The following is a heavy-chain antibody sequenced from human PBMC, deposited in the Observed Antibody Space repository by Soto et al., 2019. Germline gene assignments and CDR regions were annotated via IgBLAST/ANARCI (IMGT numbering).Heavy chain of an antibody. D-gene: IGHD2-21*02. CDR1: GGSISSYY. V-gene: IGHV4-4*07. CDR2: IYTSGST. Sequence: SETLSLTYTVSGGSISSYYWSWIRQPAGKGLEWIGRIYTSGSTNYNPSLKSRVTMSVDTSKNQFSLKLSSVTAADTGVYFCATDPLGSWSLRFDNWGQGTQVTVS. CDR3: ATDPLGSWSLRFDN. J-gene: IGHJ4*02.